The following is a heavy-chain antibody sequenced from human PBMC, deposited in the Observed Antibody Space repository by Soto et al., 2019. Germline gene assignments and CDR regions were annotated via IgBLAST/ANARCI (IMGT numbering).Heavy chain of an antibody. Sequence: SDTLSLSCTVSGCSISSYYWSWIRQPPGKGLEWIGYIYYSGSTNYNPSLKSRVTISVDTSKYQFSLKLSSVTAADTAVYYCARPYGSCFDYWGQGTLVTVS. CDR1: GCSISSYY. D-gene: IGHD3-10*01. CDR2: IYYSGST. V-gene: IGHV4-59*08. J-gene: IGHJ4*02. CDR3: ARPYGSCFDY.